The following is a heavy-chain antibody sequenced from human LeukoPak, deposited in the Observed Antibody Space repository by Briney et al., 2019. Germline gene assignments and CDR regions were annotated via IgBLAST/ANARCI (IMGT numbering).Heavy chain of an antibody. CDR2: IWYDGSNK. J-gene: IGHJ4*02. Sequence: PGGSLRLSCAASGFTFSSYGVHWVRQAPGKGLEWVAVIWYDGSNKYYADSVKGRFTISRDNSKNTLYLQMNSLRAEDTAVYYCARDHHYYDSSGTFDYWGQGTLVTVSS. CDR1: GFTFSSYG. V-gene: IGHV3-33*01. D-gene: IGHD3-22*01. CDR3: ARDHHYYDSSGTFDY.